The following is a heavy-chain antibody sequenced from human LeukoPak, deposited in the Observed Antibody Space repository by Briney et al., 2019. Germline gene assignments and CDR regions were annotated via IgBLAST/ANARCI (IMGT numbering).Heavy chain of an antibody. V-gene: IGHV4-39*01. D-gene: IGHD2/OR15-2a*01. CDR1: GGSISSSDYY. CDR3: ARHVPHENGNKRGFEH. J-gene: IGHJ4*02. CDR2: IYHSGST. Sequence: SETLSLTCTVSGGSISSSDYYWGWIRQPPGKGLEWIASIYHSGSTYYNPSLKSRVTTSVDTSKNHFSLMLSSVSAADTAVYHCARHVPHENGNKRGFEHWGQGTLVTVSS.